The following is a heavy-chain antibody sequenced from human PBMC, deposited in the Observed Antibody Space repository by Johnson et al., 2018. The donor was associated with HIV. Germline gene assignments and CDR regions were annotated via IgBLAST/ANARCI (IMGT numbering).Heavy chain of an antibody. CDR3: AREESSGYYHGGRGAFDI. V-gene: IGHV3-33*01. CDR2: IRYDGSNK. CDR1: GFTFSSYG. Sequence: QVQLVESGGGVVQPGRSLRLSCAASGFTFSSYGMHWVRQAPGKGLEWVAFIRYDGSNKYYADSVKGRFTISRDNSKNTLYLQMNSLRAEDTALYYCAREESSGYYHGGRGAFDIWGQGTMVTVSS. J-gene: IGHJ3*02. D-gene: IGHD3-22*01.